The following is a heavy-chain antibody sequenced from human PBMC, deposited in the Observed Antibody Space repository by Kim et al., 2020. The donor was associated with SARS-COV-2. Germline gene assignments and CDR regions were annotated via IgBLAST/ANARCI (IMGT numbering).Heavy chain of an antibody. Sequence: GGSLRLSCAASGFTFSSYWMSWVRQAPGKGLEWVANIKQDGSEKYYVDSVKGRFTISRDNAKNSLYLQMNSLRAEDTAVYYCARVRDPPGYSGYGMDVWGQGTTVTVSS. CDR1: GFTFSSYW. J-gene: IGHJ6*02. CDR3: ARVRDPPGYSGYGMDV. V-gene: IGHV3-7*04. D-gene: IGHD5-12*01. CDR2: IKQDGSEK.